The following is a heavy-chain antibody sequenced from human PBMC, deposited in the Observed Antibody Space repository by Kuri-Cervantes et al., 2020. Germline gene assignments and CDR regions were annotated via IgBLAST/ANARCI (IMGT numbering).Heavy chain of an antibody. CDR3: ARGEGYYDSSGYYSGYYYMDV. CDR2: INHSGST. D-gene: IGHD3-22*01. Sequence: GSLRLSCAVYGGSFSGYYWSWIRQPPGKGLEWIGEINHSGSTNYNPSLKSRVTISVDTSKNQFSLKLSSVTAADTAVYYCARGEGYYDSSGYYSGYYYMDVWGKGTTVTVSS. J-gene: IGHJ6*03. V-gene: IGHV4-34*01. CDR1: GGSFSGYY.